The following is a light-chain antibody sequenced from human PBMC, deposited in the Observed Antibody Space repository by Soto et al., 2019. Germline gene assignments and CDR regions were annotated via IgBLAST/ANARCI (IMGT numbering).Light chain of an antibody. CDR3: QHYGTSTRT. J-gene: IGKJ1*01. Sequence: EIVLTQSPGTLSLSPEESATLSCRATQSVSATYLAWYQQKPGQAPRLLIYAASSRATDIPDRFSGSGSGTDFTLAISRLEPEDFAVYWCQHYGTSTRTFGQGTKV. CDR2: AAS. V-gene: IGKV3-20*01. CDR1: QSVSATY.